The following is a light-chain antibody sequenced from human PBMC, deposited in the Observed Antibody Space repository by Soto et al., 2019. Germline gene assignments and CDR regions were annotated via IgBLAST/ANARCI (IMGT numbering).Light chain of an antibody. CDR1: QSVSSSC. CDR3: QQYGSSPGT. CDR2: GAS. V-gene: IGKV3-20*01. J-gene: IGKJ2*01. Sequence: EIVLTQSPGTLSLSPGERATLSCRASQSVSSSCLAWYQQKPGQAPRLLIYGASSRATGIPDRFSGSGSGTDSTLTISRLEPEDFAVYYCQQYGSSPGTFGQGTKLEIK.